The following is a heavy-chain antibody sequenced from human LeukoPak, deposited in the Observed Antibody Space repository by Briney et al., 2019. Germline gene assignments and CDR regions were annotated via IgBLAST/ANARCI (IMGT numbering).Heavy chain of an antibody. D-gene: IGHD3-3*01. Sequence: GASVKVSCKASGGTFSSYAISWVRQAPGQGLEWMGWINPNSGGTNYAQKFQGRVTMTRDTSISTAYMELSRLRSDDTAVYYCARSVGTIFGVVPYYYMDVWGKGTTVTVSS. CDR1: GGTFSSYA. V-gene: IGHV1-2*02. J-gene: IGHJ6*03. CDR2: INPNSGGT. CDR3: ARSVGTIFGVVPYYYMDV.